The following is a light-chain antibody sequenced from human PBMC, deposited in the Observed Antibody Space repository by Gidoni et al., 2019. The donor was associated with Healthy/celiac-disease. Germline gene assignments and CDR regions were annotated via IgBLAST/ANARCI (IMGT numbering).Light chain of an antibody. V-gene: IGLV3-19*01. CDR3: NTRDSSGVV. J-gene: IGLJ2*01. CDR2: GKN. CDR1: SLRSYY. Sequence: SSELTQDPAVSVALGQTLRITCQGDSLRSYYASCYQQKPGQAPVLVIYGKNNRPSGIPDRCSGSSSGNTASLTITGAQAEDEADYYCNTRDSSGVVFGGGTKLTVL.